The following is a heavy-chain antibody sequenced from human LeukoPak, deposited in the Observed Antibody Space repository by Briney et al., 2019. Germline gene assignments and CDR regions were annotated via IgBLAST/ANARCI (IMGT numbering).Heavy chain of an antibody. D-gene: IGHD5-12*01. CDR3: AKGRGPGYSGYGVFDY. J-gene: IGHJ4*02. Sequence: QSGGSLRLSCAASGFTFSSYAMSWVRQAPGKGLEWVSAISGSGGSTYYADSVKGRFTISRDNSKNTLYLQMNSLRAEDTAVYYCAKGRGPGYSGYGVFDYWGQGTLVTVPS. V-gene: IGHV3-23*01. CDR1: GFTFSSYA. CDR2: ISGSGGST.